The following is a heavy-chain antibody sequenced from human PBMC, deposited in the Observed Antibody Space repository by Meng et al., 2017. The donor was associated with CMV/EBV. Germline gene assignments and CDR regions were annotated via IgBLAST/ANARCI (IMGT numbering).Heavy chain of an antibody. V-gene: IGHV4-39*07. J-gene: IGHJ4*02. D-gene: IGHD4-11*01. CDR2: IYYSGST. Sequence: GSLRPSCTVSGGSISSISYYWGWIRQPPGKGLEWIGSIYYSGSTYYNPSLKSRVTISVDTSKNQFSLKLSSVTAADTAVYYCARAPDPKPTTVTTSEYYFDYWGQGTLVTVSS. CDR3: ARAPDPKPTTVTTSEYYFDY. CDR1: GGSISSISYY.